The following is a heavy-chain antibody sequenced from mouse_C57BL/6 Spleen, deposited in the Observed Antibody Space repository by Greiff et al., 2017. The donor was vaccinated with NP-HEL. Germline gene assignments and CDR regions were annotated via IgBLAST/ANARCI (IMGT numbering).Heavy chain of an antibody. CDR2: ISDGGSYT. D-gene: IGHD3-1*01. J-gene: IGHJ3*01. Sequence: EVQGVESGGGLVKPGGSLKLSCAASGFTFSSYAMSWVRQTPEKRLEWVATISDGGSYTYYPDNVKGRFTISRDNAKNNLYLQMSHLKSEDTAMYYCARDWYSSGWFAYWGQGTLVTVSA. CDR1: GFTFSSYA. CDR3: ARDWYSSGWFAY. V-gene: IGHV5-4*01.